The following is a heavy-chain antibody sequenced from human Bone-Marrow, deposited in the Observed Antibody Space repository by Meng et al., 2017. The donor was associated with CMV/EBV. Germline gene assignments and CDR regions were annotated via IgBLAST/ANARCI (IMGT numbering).Heavy chain of an antibody. CDR1: GGTFSSYA. D-gene: IGHD2-2*01. Sequence: ASVKVSCKASGGTFSSYAISWVRQAPGQGLEWMGWISAYNGNTNYAQKLQGRVTMTTDTSTSTAYMELRSLRSDDTAVYYCARERFQLLLSIYYYGMDVWGQGTTVTVSS. CDR3: ARERFQLLLSIYYYGMDV. J-gene: IGHJ6*02. V-gene: IGHV1-18*01. CDR2: ISAYNGNT.